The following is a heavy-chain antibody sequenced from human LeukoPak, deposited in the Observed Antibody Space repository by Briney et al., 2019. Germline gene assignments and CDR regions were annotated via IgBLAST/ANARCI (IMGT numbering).Heavy chain of an antibody. CDR2: IKSKIDGGTT. V-gene: IGHV3-15*01. CDR3: TTGTGEKY. Sequence: PGGSLRLSCAASGFTFSDAWMSWVRQAPGKGLEWVGRIKSKIDGGTTDYAAPVKGRFTISRDDSENTLYLQMNSLKTEDTAVYYCTTGTGEKYWGQGTLVTVSS. CDR1: GFTFSDAW. J-gene: IGHJ4*02. D-gene: IGHD7-27*01.